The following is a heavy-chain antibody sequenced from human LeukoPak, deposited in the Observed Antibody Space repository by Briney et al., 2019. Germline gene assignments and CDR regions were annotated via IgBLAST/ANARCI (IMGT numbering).Heavy chain of an antibody. CDR3: ARVNFAAAAMDV. D-gene: IGHD6-13*01. CDR1: GSTFSSYW. J-gene: IGHJ6*04. Sequence: PGGSLRLSCAASGSTFSSYWMHWVRQAPGKGLEWVAVISSDGSNKYYADSVKGRFTFSRDNSKNTLYLQMTSLRAEDTAVYYCARVNFAAAAMDVWGKGTTVTVPS. CDR2: ISSDGSNK. V-gene: IGHV3-30*03.